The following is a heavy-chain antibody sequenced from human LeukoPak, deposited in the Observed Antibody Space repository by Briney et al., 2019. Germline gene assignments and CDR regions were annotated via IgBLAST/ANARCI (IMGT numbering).Heavy chain of an antibody. Sequence: KTSETLSHTCTVSGGSISSYYWSWIRQPPGKGLEWIGYIYYSGSTNYNPSLKSRVTISVDTSKNQFSLKLSSVTAADTAVYYCARVHYGDYLYYFDYWGQGTLVTVSS. CDR2: IYYSGST. J-gene: IGHJ4*02. CDR3: ARVHYGDYLYYFDY. V-gene: IGHV4-59*01. CDR1: GGSISSYY. D-gene: IGHD4-17*01.